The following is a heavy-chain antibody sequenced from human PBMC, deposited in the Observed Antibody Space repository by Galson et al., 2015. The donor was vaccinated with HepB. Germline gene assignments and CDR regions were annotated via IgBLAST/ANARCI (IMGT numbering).Heavy chain of an antibody. V-gene: IGHV1-69*04. J-gene: IGHJ6*02. D-gene: IGHD2-2*01. Sequence: SVKVSCKASGGTFSSYAISWVRQAPGQGLEWMGRIIPILGIANYAQKFQGRVTITADKSTSTAYMELSSLRSEDTAVYYCARDEIVVVPAAIQYIEYGMDVWGQGTTVTVSS. CDR2: IIPILGIA. CDR3: ARDEIVVVPAAIQYIEYGMDV. CDR1: GGTFSSYA.